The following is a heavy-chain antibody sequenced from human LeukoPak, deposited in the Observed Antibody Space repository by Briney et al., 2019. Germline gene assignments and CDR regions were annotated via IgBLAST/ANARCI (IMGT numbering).Heavy chain of an antibody. V-gene: IGHV3-21*01. Sequence: GGSLRLSCAASGFTFSNYAMEWVRQAPGKGLEWVSSLSSTSINIYHADSVKGRFTISRDNAKNSLYLQMNSLRAEDTAVYYCARLSMTSYGKYYFEYWGQGTLVTVSS. D-gene: IGHD3-10*01. CDR3: ARLSMTSYGKYYFEY. CDR1: GFTFSNYA. J-gene: IGHJ4*02. CDR2: LSSTSINI.